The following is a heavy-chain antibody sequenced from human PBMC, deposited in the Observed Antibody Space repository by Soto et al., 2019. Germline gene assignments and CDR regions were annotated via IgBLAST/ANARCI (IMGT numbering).Heavy chain of an antibody. V-gene: IGHV3-7*03. Sequence: GGSLRLSCAASGFTYSRSWMNWVRQAPGKGLEGVANIKQDGSEKFYVDSVKGRFTIARDTSKNQFSLKLSSVTAADTAVYYCARHGSATVTMSYYYSYMDVWGKGTTVTVSS. D-gene: IGHD4-4*01. J-gene: IGHJ6*03. CDR3: ARHGSATVTMSYYYSYMDV. CDR2: IKQDGSEK. CDR1: GFTYSRSW.